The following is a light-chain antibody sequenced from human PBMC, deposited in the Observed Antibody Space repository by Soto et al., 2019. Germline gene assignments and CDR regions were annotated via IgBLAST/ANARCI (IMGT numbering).Light chain of an antibody. CDR1: QGVSSN. CDR2: GAS. Sequence: EIVMTQSPATLSVSPGERATLSCRASQGVSSNLAWYQQKPGQAPRLLTYGASTRATGIPARFSGSGSGTEFTLTISSLQSEDFAVYYCQQYNNWPPWTFGQGPKVEIK. V-gene: IGKV3-15*01. CDR3: QQYNNWPPWT. J-gene: IGKJ1*01.